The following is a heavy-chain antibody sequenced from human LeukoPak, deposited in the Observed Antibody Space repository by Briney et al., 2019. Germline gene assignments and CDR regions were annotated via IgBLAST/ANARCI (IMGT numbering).Heavy chain of an antibody. V-gene: IGHV4-61*01. CDR1: GGSVNSGSYY. CDR3: ARESPHYGSGSRENWFDP. D-gene: IGHD3-10*01. Sequence: SETLSLTCTVSGGSVNSGSYYWNWIRQPPGKGLEWIGYISYSGSTNYNPSVKSRVTISVDTSKNQFSLKLSSVTAADTAVYYCARESPHYGSGSRENWFDPWGQGTLVTVSS. J-gene: IGHJ5*02. CDR2: ISYSGST.